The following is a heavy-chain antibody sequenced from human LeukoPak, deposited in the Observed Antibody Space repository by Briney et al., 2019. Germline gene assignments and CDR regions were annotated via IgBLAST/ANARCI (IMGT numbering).Heavy chain of an antibody. D-gene: IGHD3-22*01. Sequence: PGGSLRLSCAASGFTFSSYGMHWVRQAPGKGLEWVAFIRYDGSNKYYADSVKGRFTISRDNSKNTLYLQMNSLRAEDTAVYYCARSPMIVVVITGFDYWGQGTLVTVSS. CDR1: GFTFSSYG. CDR2: IRYDGSNK. CDR3: ARSPMIVVVITGFDY. J-gene: IGHJ4*02. V-gene: IGHV3-30*02.